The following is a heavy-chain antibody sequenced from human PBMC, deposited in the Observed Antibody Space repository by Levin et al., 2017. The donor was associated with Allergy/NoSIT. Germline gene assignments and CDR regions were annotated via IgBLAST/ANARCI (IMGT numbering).Heavy chain of an antibody. CDR2: IYYSGST. J-gene: IGHJ4*02. D-gene: IGHD2-15*01. Sequence: TSETLSLTCTVSGGSISSYYWSWIRQPPGKGLEWIGYIYYSGSTNYNPSLKSRVTISVDTSKNQFSLKLSSVTAADTAVYYCARSYCSGGSCYSDYWGQGTLVTVSS. CDR1: GGSISSYY. V-gene: IGHV4-59*01. CDR3: ARSYCSGGSCYSDY.